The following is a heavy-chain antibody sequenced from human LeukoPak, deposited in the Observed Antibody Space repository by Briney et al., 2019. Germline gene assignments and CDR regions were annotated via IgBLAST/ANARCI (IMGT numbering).Heavy chain of an antibody. Sequence: SETLSLTCTVSGGSISSYYWSWIRQPAGKGLEWIGRIYTSGSTNYNPSLKSRVTMSVDTSKNQFSLKLSSVTAADTAVYYCARDPYYDSSGYYHDAFDIWGQGTMVTVSS. CDR1: GGSISSYY. J-gene: IGHJ3*02. V-gene: IGHV4-4*07. D-gene: IGHD3-22*01. CDR3: ARDPYYDSSGYYHDAFDI. CDR2: IYTSGST.